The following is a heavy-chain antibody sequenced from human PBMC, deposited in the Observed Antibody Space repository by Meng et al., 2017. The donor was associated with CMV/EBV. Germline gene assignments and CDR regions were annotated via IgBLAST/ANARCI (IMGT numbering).Heavy chain of an antibody. J-gene: IGHJ6*02. D-gene: IGHD2-2*01. CDR2: INHSGST. CDR1: GGSFSGYY. CDR3: ARGRKTYCSSTSCYRYGMDD. V-gene: IGHV4-34*01. Sequence: GSLRLSCAVYGGSFSGYYWSWIRQPPGKGLEWIGEINHSGSTNYNPSLKSRVTISVDTSKNQFSLKLSSVTAADTAVYYCARGRKTYCSSTSCYRYGMDDWGQGTTVTVSS.